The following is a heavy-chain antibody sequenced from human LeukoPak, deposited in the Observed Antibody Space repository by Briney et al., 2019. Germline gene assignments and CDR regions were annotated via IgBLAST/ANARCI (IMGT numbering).Heavy chain of an antibody. CDR3: ARHVRQQLPPKAFDY. D-gene: IGHD6-13*01. V-gene: IGHV4-39*01. Sequence: TSETLSLTCTVSGGSISSGIYYWGWLRQPPGKGQEWIGSIYDSGNAYYNPSLKSRITISVDTSKNQLSLKLNSVTAADTAVYYCARHVRQQLPPKAFDYWGQGTLVTVSS. J-gene: IGHJ4*02. CDR1: GGSISSGIYY. CDR2: IYDSGNA.